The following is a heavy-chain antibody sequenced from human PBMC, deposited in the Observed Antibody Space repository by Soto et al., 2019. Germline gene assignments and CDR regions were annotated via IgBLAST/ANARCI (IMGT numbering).Heavy chain of an antibody. D-gene: IGHD2-15*01. CDR2: INHSGST. CDR1: GGSFSGYY. V-gene: IGHV4-34*01. CDR3: ARGPFGYCSGGSCYRPGSAVLYYFDY. Sequence: SETLSLTCAVYGGSFSGYYWSWIRQPPGKGLEWIGEINHSGSTNYNPSLKSRVTISVDTSKNQFSLKLSPVTAADTAVYYCARGPFGYCSGGSCYRPGSAVLYYFDYWGQGTLVTVSS. J-gene: IGHJ4*02.